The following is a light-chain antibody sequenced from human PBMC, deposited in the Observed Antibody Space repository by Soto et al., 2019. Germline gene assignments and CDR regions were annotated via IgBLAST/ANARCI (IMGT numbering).Light chain of an antibody. J-gene: IGKJ4*01. Sequence: EIVLTQSPATLSLSPGERATLSCRASQSVSSYLAWYQQKPGQPPRLPIYDASSRATGIPARFSGSGSGTDFTLTISSLEPEDFAVYYCQQRSDWPPLTFGGGTKVEIK. CDR2: DAS. CDR1: QSVSSY. CDR3: QQRSDWPPLT. V-gene: IGKV3-11*01.